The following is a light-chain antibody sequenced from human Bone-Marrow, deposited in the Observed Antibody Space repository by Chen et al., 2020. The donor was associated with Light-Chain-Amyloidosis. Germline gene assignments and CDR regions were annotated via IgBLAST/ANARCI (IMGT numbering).Light chain of an antibody. Sequence: EIVLTQSPATLSLSPGERATLSCRASQRVSSYLAWYQQKPGQAPRLLIYDASNRATGIPARFSGSGSGTDFALTISSLEPEDFAVYYCQQRSNGSGTFGQGTRLEIK. CDR1: QRVSSY. J-gene: IGKJ5*01. V-gene: IGKV3-11*01. CDR3: QQRSNGSGT. CDR2: DAS.